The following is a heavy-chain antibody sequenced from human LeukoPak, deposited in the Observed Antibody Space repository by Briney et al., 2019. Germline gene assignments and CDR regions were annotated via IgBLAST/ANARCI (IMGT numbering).Heavy chain of an antibody. Sequence: ASVKVSCKASGYTFTSYYMHWVRQAPGQGLEWMGIINPSGGSTSYAQKFQGRVTMTRDMSTSTVYMELSSLRSEDTAVYYCARDYGGILVAETFDYWGQGTLVTVSS. CDR2: INPSGGST. CDR3: ARDYGGILVAETFDY. V-gene: IGHV1-46*01. D-gene: IGHD5-12*01. CDR1: GYTFTSYY. J-gene: IGHJ4*02.